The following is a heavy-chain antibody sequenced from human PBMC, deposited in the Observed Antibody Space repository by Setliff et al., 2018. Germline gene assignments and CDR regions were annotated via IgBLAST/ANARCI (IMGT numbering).Heavy chain of an antibody. V-gene: IGHV1-8*02. J-gene: IGHJ5*02. Sequence: ASVKVSCKASGGTFSSYAISWVRQAPGQGLEWMGWMNPNSGNTGYAQKFQGRVTMTRNTSISTAYMELSSLRSEDTAVYYCARGLMVRRSNWFDPWGQGTLVTVSS. CDR1: GGTFSSYA. D-gene: IGHD3-10*01. CDR3: ARGLMVRRSNWFDP. CDR2: MNPNSGNT.